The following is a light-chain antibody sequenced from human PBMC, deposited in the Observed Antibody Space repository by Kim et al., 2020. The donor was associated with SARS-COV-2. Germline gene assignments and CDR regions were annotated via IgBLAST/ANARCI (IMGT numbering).Light chain of an antibody. CDR3: QQYASSPTT. CDR1: QTVSTSY. CDR2: DAA. J-gene: IGKJ4*01. Sequence: SPGDRAPPSCKASQTVSTSYLAWYQQKPGKAPRLLINDAARRATGIPDRFSGSGSGTDFTLTISRLEPEDFAVYYCQQYASSPTTFGGGTKVDIK. V-gene: IGKV3-20*01.